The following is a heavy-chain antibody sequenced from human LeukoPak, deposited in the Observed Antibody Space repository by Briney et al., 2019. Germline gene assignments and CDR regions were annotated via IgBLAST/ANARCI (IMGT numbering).Heavy chain of an antibody. D-gene: IGHD2-15*01. CDR2: INPNSGGT. CDR1: GYTFTGYY. CDR3: ARVSHKGLVVVADDY. V-gene: IGHV1-2*06. J-gene: IGHJ4*02. Sequence: GASVKVSCKASGYTFTGYYMHWVRQAPGQGLEWMGRINPNSGGTNYAQKFQGRVTMTRNTSISTAYMELSRLTSDDTAVYYCARVSHKGLVVVADDYWGQGTLVTVSS.